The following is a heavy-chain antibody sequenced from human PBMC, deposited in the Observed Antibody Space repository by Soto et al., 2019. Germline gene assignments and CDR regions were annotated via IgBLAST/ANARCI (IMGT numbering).Heavy chain of an antibody. Sequence: QMQLVQSGPEVKKPGTSMRVSCKASGITFDSTAVQWVRQAHGQRLEWIGWIVVGTGDTDYAQSFRQRVTITRDLATSTAYMELSGLRSDDTAVYICAAESDVGDAFDLWGQGTLVTVSS. V-gene: IGHV1-58*01. D-gene: IGHD2-15*01. CDR3: AAESDVGDAFDL. J-gene: IGHJ3*01. CDR2: IVVGTGDT. CDR1: GITFDSTA.